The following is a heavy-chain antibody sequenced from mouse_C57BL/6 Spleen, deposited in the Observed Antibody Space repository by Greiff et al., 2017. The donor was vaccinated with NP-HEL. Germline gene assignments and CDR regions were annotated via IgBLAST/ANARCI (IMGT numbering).Heavy chain of an antibody. V-gene: IGHV1-4*01. J-gene: IGHJ2*01. D-gene: IGHD2-3*01. Sequence: QVQLQQSGAELARPGASVKMSCKASGYTFTSYTMHWVKQRPGQGLEWIGYVNPSSGYTKYNQKFKDKATLTAGKSSSTAYMQLSSLTSEDSAVYYCATSGGLLPDYWGQGTTLTVSS. CDR3: ATSGGLLPDY. CDR1: GYTFTSYT. CDR2: VNPSSGYT.